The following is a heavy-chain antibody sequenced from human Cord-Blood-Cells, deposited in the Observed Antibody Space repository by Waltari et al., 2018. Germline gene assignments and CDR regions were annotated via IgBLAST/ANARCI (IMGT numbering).Heavy chain of an antibody. CDR3: AKARGSGWYWYFDL. V-gene: IGHV3-30*18. J-gene: IGHJ2*01. CDR1: GFTFSSYG. D-gene: IGHD6-19*01. Sequence: QVQLVESGGGVVQPGRSLRLSCAASGFTFSSYGMHWVRQAPGKGLEWVAVISYDGSNKYYADSVKGRFTISRDNSKNTLYLQMNSLRAEDTAVYYCAKARGSGWYWYFDLWGRGTLVTVSS. CDR2: ISYDGSNK.